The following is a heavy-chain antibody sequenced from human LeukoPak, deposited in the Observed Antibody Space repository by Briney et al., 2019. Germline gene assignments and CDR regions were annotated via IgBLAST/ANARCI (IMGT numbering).Heavy chain of an antibody. V-gene: IGHV1-69*05. Sequence: GASVKVSCKASGGTFSSYAISWVRQAPGQGLEWMGGIIPIFGTANYAQKFQGRVTITTDESTSTAYMELSSLRSEDTAVYYCARTVRCSSVPFDFWGQGTLVTVSS. CDR2: IIPIFGTA. CDR3: ARTVRCSSVPFDF. CDR1: GGTFSSYA. D-gene: IGHD6-6*01. J-gene: IGHJ4*02.